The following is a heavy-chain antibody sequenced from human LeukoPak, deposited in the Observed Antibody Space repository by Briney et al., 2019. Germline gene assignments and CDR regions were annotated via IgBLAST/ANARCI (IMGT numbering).Heavy chain of an antibody. Sequence: ASVKVSCKASGYTFTGYYMHWVRQAPGQGLEWMGWINPNSGGTNYAQKLQGRATMTRDTSISTAYMELSRLRSDDTAVYYCARTSGGGYDIDYWGQGTLVTVSS. J-gene: IGHJ4*02. CDR1: GYTFTGYY. CDR2: INPNSGGT. CDR3: ARTSGGGYDIDY. D-gene: IGHD5-12*01. V-gene: IGHV1-2*02.